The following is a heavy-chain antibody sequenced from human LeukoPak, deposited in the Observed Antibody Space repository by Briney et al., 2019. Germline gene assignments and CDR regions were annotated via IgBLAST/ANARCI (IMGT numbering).Heavy chain of an antibody. J-gene: IGHJ4*02. D-gene: IGHD3-10*01. CDR3: ARDVLPESAVRGVIRGWTD. CDR2: ISGSAGRT. CDR1: GFTFSSYA. V-gene: IGHV3-23*01. Sequence: GGSLRLSCAASGFTFSSYAMSWVRQAPGKGLEWVSAISGSAGRTYYADSVKGQFTISRDNSKNTLYLQMNSLRAEDTAVYYCARDVLPESAVRGVIRGWTDWGQGTLVTVSS.